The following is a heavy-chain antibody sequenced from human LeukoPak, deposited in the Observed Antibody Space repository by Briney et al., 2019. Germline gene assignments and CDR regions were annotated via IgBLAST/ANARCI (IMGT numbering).Heavy chain of an antibody. CDR1: GASISDYY. V-gene: IGHV4-59*01. Sequence: PSETLSLACRVSGASISDYYWSWIRQPPGKGLEGIGHMYYSGGTTYNPSLKSRVSISLDTSKKHFSLQLSSVTAADTAVYYCAGTGLFFDYWSQGTLVTVSS. CDR2: MYYSGGT. CDR3: AGTGLFFDY. D-gene: IGHD7-27*01. J-gene: IGHJ4*02.